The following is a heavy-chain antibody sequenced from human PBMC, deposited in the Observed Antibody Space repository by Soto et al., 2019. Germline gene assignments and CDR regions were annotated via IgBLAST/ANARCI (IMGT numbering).Heavy chain of an antibody. Sequence: QVQLVQSGAEVRKPGASVNISCRASGFSFSDNLINWVRQAPGQSLEWMGWINPDNGNTGYSQTFQGRVTISRHSAASIAYVEVSDLTSEDTAVYYCARDIRSVGPRANDAFDVWGQGTMVTVSS. CDR3: ARDIRSVGPRANDAFDV. CDR2: INPDNGNT. D-gene: IGHD4-17*01. CDR1: GFSFSDNL. J-gene: IGHJ3*01. V-gene: IGHV1-3*01.